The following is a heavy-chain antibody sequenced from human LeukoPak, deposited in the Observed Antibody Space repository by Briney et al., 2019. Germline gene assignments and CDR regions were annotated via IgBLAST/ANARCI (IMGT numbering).Heavy chain of an antibody. J-gene: IGHJ4*02. CDR1: GYTFSNYY. CDR3: ARVPPALYASSGYYYDYFDY. D-gene: IGHD3-22*01. Sequence: ASVTVSCKASGYTFSNYYMHWVRQAPGQGLEWMGIINPSVGSTRYAQKFQGRVTMTRDTSTSTVYMELSSLRSEDTAVYYCARVPPALYASSGYYYDYFDYWGQGTLVTVSS. CDR2: INPSVGST. V-gene: IGHV1-46*01.